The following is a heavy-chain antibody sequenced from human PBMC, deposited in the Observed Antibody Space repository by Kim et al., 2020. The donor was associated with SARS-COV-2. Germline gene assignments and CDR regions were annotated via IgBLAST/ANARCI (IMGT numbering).Heavy chain of an antibody. V-gene: IGHV4-39*01. CDR2: MYYSGST. CDR1: GGSIGSSGYY. J-gene: IGHJ1*01. Sequence: SETLSLTCTVSGGSIGSSGYYWGWIRQPPGKGLEWIGSMYYSGSTYYNPSLKSRATISVDTSKNLLSLKLSSVTAADTAVYYCARHAIGIVVPAAVTNFQHWGQGTLVTVSS. D-gene: IGHD2-2*01. CDR3: ARHAIGIVVPAAVTNFQH.